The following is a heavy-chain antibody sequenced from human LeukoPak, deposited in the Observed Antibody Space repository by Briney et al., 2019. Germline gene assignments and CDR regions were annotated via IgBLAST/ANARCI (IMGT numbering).Heavy chain of an antibody. CDR1: GFTFSSYW. CDR3: ARLIPDDYGDYYFDY. CDR2: INSGGSST. J-gene: IGHJ4*02. Sequence: GGSLRLSCAASGFTFSSYWMHWVRQAPGKGLVWVSRINSGGSSTSYADSVKGRFTISRDNAKNTLYLQMNSLRAEDTAVYYCARLIPDDYGDYYFDYWGQGTLVTVSS. D-gene: IGHD4-17*01. V-gene: IGHV3-74*01.